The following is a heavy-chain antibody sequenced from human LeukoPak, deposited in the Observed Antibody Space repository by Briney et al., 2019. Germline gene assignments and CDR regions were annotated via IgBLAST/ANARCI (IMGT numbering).Heavy chain of an antibody. CDR3: AREGWGLFDY. CDR1: GFSFSTYN. D-gene: IGHD2-15*01. CDR2: ISSSSSYT. V-gene: IGHV3-21*01. Sequence: GGSLRLSCAASGFSFSTYNMNWVRQAPGKGLEWVSSISSSSSYTYYADSVKGRFTISRDNAKNSLYLQMNSLRAEDTAVYYCAREGWGLFDYWGQGTLVTVSS. J-gene: IGHJ4*02.